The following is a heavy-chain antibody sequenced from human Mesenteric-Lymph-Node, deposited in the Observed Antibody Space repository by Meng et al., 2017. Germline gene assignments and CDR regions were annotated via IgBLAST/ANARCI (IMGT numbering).Heavy chain of an antibody. D-gene: IGHD2-2*01. CDR2: ISGSGGST. CDR1: GFTFSSYA. CDR3: AKDSDAEGAFDI. V-gene: IGHV3-23*01. Sequence: GESLKTSWAASGFTFSSYAMSWVRQAPGKGLEWVSAISGSGGSTYYADSVKGRFTISRDNSKNTLYLQMNSLRAEDTAVYYCAKDSDAEGAFDIWGQGTMVTVSS. J-gene: IGHJ3*02.